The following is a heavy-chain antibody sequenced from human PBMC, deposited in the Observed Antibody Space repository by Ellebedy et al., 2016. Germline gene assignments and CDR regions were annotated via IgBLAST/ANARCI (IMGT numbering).Heavy chain of an antibody. CDR3: AKGGSVPADYFDY. V-gene: IGHV3-30*02. D-gene: IGHD2-2*01. Sequence: GGSLRLSCAASGFTFSSYGMHWVRQAPGKGLEWVAVIWYDGSNKYYADSVKGRFTISRDNSRRTLYLQMNSLRAEDTALYYCAKGGSVPADYFDYWGQGTLVTVSS. CDR2: IWYDGSNK. CDR1: GFTFSSYG. J-gene: IGHJ4*02.